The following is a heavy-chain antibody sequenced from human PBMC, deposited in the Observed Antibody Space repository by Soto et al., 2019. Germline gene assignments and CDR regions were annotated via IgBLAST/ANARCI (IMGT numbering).Heavy chain of an antibody. CDR2: INHSGST. Sequence: SETLSLTCAVYGGSFSGYYWSWIRQPPGKGLEWIGEINHSGSTNYNPSLKSRVTISVDTSKNQFSLKLSSVTAADTAVYYCARGSITMVRGVIKKKRYYYYMDVWGKGTTVTVSS. V-gene: IGHV4-34*01. CDR1: GGSFSGYY. D-gene: IGHD3-10*01. J-gene: IGHJ6*03. CDR3: ARGSITMVRGVIKKKRYYYYMDV.